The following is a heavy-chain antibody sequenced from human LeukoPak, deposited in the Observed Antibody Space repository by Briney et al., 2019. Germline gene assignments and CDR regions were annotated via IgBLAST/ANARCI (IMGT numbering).Heavy chain of an antibody. CDR2: IFAGGAT. D-gene: IGHD5-24*01. J-gene: IGHJ4*02. V-gene: IGHV3-53*01. CDR1: GYSVSDNY. Sequence: GGSLRLSCAASGYSVSDNYMAWVRQAPGKGLEWISLIFAGGATYYAASVKGVFTISRDNSANILYLQMDSLGAEDTAVYYCVKMGHLGYYFDYWGQGTLVTVSS. CDR3: VKMGHLGYYFDY.